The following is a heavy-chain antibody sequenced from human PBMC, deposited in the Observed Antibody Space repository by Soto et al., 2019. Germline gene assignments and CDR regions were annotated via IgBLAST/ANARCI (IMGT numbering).Heavy chain of an antibody. D-gene: IGHD3-9*01. V-gene: IGHV1-2*02. CDR1: GYTFTNYY. J-gene: IGHJ4*02. CDR3: ARVGRIELTGGQRAPKY. CDR2: IHPNNGAT. Sequence: VASVKVSCKASGYTFTNYYLLWVRQAPGQGLEWMGWIHPNNGATNYAQKFQGRVTMTRDTSISTAYLELTRLRSDDTAVYFCARVGRIELTGGQRAPKYWGQGTRGTVS.